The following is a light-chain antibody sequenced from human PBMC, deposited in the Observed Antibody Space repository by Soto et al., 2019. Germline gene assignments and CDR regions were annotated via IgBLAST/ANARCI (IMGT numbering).Light chain of an antibody. Sequence: QSALTQPPSASGTPGQTVTISCSGSSSNIGSNNINWYQQLPGTAPKLLIFSNNQRPSGVPDRFSGSKSGTSASLAISGLQSEDEAEYYCAAWDDSLNGVEFGGGTKVTVL. CDR1: SSNIGSNN. J-gene: IGLJ2*01. CDR3: AAWDDSLNGVE. CDR2: SNN. V-gene: IGLV1-44*01.